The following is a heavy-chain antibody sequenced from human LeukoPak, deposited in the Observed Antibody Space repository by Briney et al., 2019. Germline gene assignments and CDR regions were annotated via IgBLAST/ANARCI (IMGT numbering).Heavy chain of an antibody. Sequence: GSLSLSCAASGFTFSSYAMSWVRQAPGKGLEWVSAISGSGGSTYYADSVKGRFTISRDNSKNTLYLQMNSLRAEDTAVYYCAKDARIQLWLDYFDYWGQGTLVTVSS. CDR3: AKDARIQLWLDYFDY. J-gene: IGHJ4*02. CDR1: GFTFSSYA. CDR2: ISGSGGST. V-gene: IGHV3-23*01. D-gene: IGHD5-18*01.